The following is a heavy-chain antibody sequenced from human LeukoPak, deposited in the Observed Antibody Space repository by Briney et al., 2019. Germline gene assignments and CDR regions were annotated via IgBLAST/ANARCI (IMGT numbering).Heavy chain of an antibody. D-gene: IGHD3-22*01. CDR1: GFPFSTYA. V-gene: IGHV3-23*01. CDR3: AKEEGYYYDSGGYYVEYFQH. J-gene: IGHJ1*01. Sequence: GGSLRLSCAASGFPFSTYAMSWVRQPPGRGLEWLSGISGGADSTNYADSVKGRFTISRDNSKNTLYLQVNSLRAEDTAVYYCAKEEGYYYDSGGYYVEYFQHWGQGTLVTVSS. CDR2: ISGGADST.